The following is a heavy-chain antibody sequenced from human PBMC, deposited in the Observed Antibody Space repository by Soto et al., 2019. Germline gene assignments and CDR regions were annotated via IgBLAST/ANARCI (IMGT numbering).Heavy chain of an antibody. CDR2: IYYSGST. J-gene: IGHJ5*02. Sequence: PSETLSLTCTVSGGSISSSSYYWGWIRQPPGKGLEWIGSIYYSGSTYYNPSLKSRVTISVDTSKNQYSLKLSSVTAADTAVYYCARHLTLYGSGSVNWFDPWGQGTLVTVSS. CDR3: ARHLTLYGSGSVNWFDP. CDR1: GGSISSSSYY. V-gene: IGHV4-39*01. D-gene: IGHD3-10*01.